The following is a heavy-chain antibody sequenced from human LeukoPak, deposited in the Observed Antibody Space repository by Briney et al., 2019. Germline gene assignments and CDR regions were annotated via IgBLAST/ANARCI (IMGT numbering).Heavy chain of an antibody. CDR3: ASETQLGAAGAGMFDY. Sequence: SETLSLTCAVYGGSFSGYYWNWIRQPPGKGLEWIGEINHSGSTNYNPSLKSRVTISVDTSKNQFSLKLSSVTAADTAVYYCASETQLGAAGAGMFDYWGQGTLVTVSS. CDR2: INHSGST. CDR1: GGSFSGYY. D-gene: IGHD6-13*01. V-gene: IGHV4-34*01. J-gene: IGHJ4*02.